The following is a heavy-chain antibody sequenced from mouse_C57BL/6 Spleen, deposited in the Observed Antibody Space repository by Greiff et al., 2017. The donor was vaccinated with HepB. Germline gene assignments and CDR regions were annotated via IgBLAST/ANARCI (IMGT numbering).Heavy chain of an antibody. CDR3: ARYYDYDDGGFDY. D-gene: IGHD2-4*01. CDR2: IWTGGGT. V-gene: IGHV2-9-1*01. Sequence: VMLVESGPGLVAPSQSLSITCTVSGFSLTSYAISWVRQPPGKGLEWLGVIWTGGGTNYNSALKSRLSISKDNSKSQVFLKMNSLQTDDTARYYCARYYDYDDGGFDYWGQGTTLTVSS. J-gene: IGHJ2*01. CDR1: GFSLTSYA.